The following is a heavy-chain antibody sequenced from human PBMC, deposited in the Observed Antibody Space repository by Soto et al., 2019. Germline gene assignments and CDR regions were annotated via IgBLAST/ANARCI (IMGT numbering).Heavy chain of an antibody. Sequence: QVQLVESGGGVVQPGRSLRLSCAASGFTFSSYGMHWVRQAPGKGLEWVAVISYDGSNKYYADSVKGRFTISRDNSKNTLYLQMNSLRAEDTAVYYCAKLAGGYDLVDYWGQGTLVTVSS. J-gene: IGHJ4*02. CDR1: GFTFSSYG. CDR3: AKLAGGYDLVDY. V-gene: IGHV3-30*18. D-gene: IGHD5-12*01. CDR2: ISYDGSNK.